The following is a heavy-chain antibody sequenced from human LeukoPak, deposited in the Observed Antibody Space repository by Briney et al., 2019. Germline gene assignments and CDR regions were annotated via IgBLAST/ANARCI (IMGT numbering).Heavy chain of an antibody. CDR3: ARETGGGFDP. V-gene: IGHV4-59*02. D-gene: IGHD3-10*01. CDR1: GASVTSYY. Sequence: SETLSLTCSVSGASVTSYYWNWVRQRPGKGLEWIGYISYNERMDYGPTLKSRVTMSLDTSKNQFSLKLTSVTAADTGVYYCARETGGGFDPWGQGTLVTVSS. J-gene: IGHJ5*02. CDR2: ISYNERM.